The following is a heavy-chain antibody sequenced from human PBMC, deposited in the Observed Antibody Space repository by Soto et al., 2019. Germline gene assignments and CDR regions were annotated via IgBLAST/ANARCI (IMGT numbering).Heavy chain of an antibody. CDR2: IYYSGST. CDR1: GGSVSSGSYY. CDR3: ASRYCSSTSCYYVY. D-gene: IGHD2-2*01. Sequence: SETLSLTCTVSGGSVSSGSYYWSWIRQPPGKGLEWIGYIYYSGSTNYNPSLKSRVTISVDTSKNQFSLKLSSVTAAGTAVYYCASRYCSSTSCYYVYWGQGILVTVS. V-gene: IGHV4-61*01. J-gene: IGHJ4*02.